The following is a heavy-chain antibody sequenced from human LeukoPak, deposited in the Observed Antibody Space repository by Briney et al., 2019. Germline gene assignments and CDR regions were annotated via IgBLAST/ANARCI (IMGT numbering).Heavy chain of an antibody. V-gene: IGHV5-51*01. Sequence: GESLKISCKGSGYSFTSYWVGWVRQMPGKGLEWMGIIYPGDSDTRYSPSFQGQVTISADKSISTAYLQWSSLKASDTAMYYCARQRGYCSSGSCHQFDYWGQGTLVTVSS. D-gene: IGHD2-15*01. CDR2: IYPGDSDT. CDR3: ARQRGYCSSGSCHQFDY. J-gene: IGHJ4*02. CDR1: GYSFTSYW.